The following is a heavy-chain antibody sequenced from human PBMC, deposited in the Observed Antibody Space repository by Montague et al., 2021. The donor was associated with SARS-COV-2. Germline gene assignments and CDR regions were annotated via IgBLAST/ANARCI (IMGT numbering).Heavy chain of an antibody. CDR2: ISYDGSSK. CDR3: ARETRMCGTSGWNLDD. CDR1: GFTFSSYA. Sequence: SLRLSCAASGFTFSSYAMHWVRQAPGKGLEWVAFISYDGSSKYYADSVKGRFTISRDNSKNTLYLQMNSLRAEDTAVYYCARETRMCGTSGWNLDDWGQGTLVTVSS. V-gene: IGHV3-30*04. J-gene: IGHJ4*02. D-gene: IGHD6-19*01.